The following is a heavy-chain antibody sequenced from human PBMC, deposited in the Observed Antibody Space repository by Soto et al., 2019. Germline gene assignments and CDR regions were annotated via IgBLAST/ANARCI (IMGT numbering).Heavy chain of an antibody. D-gene: IGHD6-13*01. CDR3: ARAPSWYGWFDP. Sequence: SETLSLTCAVYGGSFSGYYWSWIRQPPGKGLEWIGEINHSGSTNYNPSLKSRVTISVDTSKNQFSLKLSSVTAADTAVYYCARAPSWYGWFDPWGQGTLVTVYS. J-gene: IGHJ5*02. V-gene: IGHV4-34*01. CDR1: GGSFSGYY. CDR2: INHSGST.